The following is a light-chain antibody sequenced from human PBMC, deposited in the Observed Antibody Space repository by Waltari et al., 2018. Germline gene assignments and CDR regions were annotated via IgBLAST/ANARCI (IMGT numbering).Light chain of an antibody. CDR3: QQCYLTPYT. Sequence: DIVMTQSPDSLAVSLGESATINCKSSQSVLYSSNNKNYLAWYQQKPGQPPKLLIYWASTRESGVPDRFSGSGSGTDFTLTISSLQAEDVAVYYCQQCYLTPYTFGQGTNLEIK. J-gene: IGKJ2*01. CDR1: QSVLYSSNNKNY. V-gene: IGKV4-1*01. CDR2: WAS.